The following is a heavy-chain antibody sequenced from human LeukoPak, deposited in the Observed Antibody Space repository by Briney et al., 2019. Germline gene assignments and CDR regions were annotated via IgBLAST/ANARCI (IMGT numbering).Heavy chain of an antibody. CDR3: VRDNPRCCGVVPVNIDDF. D-gene: IGHD2-15*01. CDR1: GFTFSSYS. Sequence: GGSLRLSCAASGFTFSSYSMSWVRQAPGKGLEWVSYISSSSSTIYYADSVKGRFIISRDNAKNSLYLQMHSLRAEDTAVYYCVRDNPRCCGVVPVNIDDFWGQGTLVTVSS. J-gene: IGHJ4*02. V-gene: IGHV3-48*04. CDR2: ISSSSSTI.